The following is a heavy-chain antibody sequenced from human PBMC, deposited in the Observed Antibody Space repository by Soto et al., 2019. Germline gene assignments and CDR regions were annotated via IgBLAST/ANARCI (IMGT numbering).Heavy chain of an antibody. CDR1: GFTFSNYW. V-gene: IGHV3-7*01. CDR2: IKGDGSQQ. J-gene: IGHJ4*02. CDR3: LGAGAAATG. Sequence: EVQLVESGGGLVQPGGSLRLSCAASGFTFSNYWMNWVRQAPGKGLEWLANIKGDGSQQYYVESVKGRFTISRDNAKNSVFLQMNSLGVEDTAVYYCLGAGAAATGRGQGTLVTVSS. D-gene: IGHD6-13*01.